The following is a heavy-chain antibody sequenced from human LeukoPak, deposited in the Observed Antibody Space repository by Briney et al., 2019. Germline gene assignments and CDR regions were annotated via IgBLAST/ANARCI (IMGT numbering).Heavy chain of an antibody. V-gene: IGHV4-39*01. J-gene: IGHJ6*03. CDR3: ARQNCTLTSCYDYYHYHMDV. D-gene: IGHD2-2*01. Sequence: PSETLSLTCSVSGGSLSSSSYYWGWLRQSPGTGLDWIGSISYSGWSYSDPSLKSRATISVDTSKNQFSLKLTSVTAADTAVYYCARQNCTLTSCYDYYHYHMDVWGKGTAVTISS. CDR2: ISYSGWS. CDR1: GGSLSSSSYY.